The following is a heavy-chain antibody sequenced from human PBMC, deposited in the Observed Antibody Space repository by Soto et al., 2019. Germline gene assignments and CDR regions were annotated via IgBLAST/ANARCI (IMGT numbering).Heavy chain of an antibody. V-gene: IGHV3-23*01. J-gene: IGHJ5*02. D-gene: IGHD2-21*01. CDR3: AKDTSSRIGIRSFDP. CDR2: ISGSGGST. Sequence: QPGGSLRLSCAASGFTFSSYAMSWVRQAPGKGLEWVSAISGSGGSTYYADSVKGRFTISRDNSKNTLYLQMNSLRAEGTAVYYCAKDTSSRIGIRSFDPWGQGTLVTVSS. CDR1: GFTFSSYA.